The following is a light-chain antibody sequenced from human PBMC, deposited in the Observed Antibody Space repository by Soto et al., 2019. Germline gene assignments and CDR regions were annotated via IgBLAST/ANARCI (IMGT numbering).Light chain of an antibody. CDR2: GAS. CDR3: QKYGTSPFT. CDR1: QTVSSY. Sequence: ENVLTQSPGTLSLSPGERATLSCRASQTVSSYLTWYQQRPGQAPRLLIYGASKRATGIPDRFSGSGSGTDFTLTISRLEPEDFALYYCQKYGTSPFTFGQGTRLEIK. J-gene: IGKJ5*01. V-gene: IGKV3-20*01.